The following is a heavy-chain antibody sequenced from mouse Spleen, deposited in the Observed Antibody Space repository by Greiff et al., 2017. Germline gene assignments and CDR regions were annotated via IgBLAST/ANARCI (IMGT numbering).Heavy chain of an antibody. V-gene: IGHV1-26*01. Sequence: VQLKQSGPELVKPGASVKISCKASGYTFTDYYMNWVKQSHGKSLEWIGDINPNNGGTSYNQKFKGKATLTVDKSSSTAYMELRSLTSEDSAVYYCARSGYDGYYGRDAMDYWGQGTSVTVSS. CDR2: INPNNGGT. CDR1: GYTFTDYY. D-gene: IGHD2-3*01. CDR3: ARSGYDGYYGRDAMDY. J-gene: IGHJ4*01.